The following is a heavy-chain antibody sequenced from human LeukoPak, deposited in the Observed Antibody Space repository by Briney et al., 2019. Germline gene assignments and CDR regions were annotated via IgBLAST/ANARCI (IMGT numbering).Heavy chain of an antibody. Sequence: GGSLRLSCAASGFSFDDYGMSGVREVPGEGLEWVSGISGKGDRKDYADSVKGRFTISRDNANNTLYLQLKRLRAEDTAFYYCATVGGNYWGQGTLVTVSS. CDR2: ISGKGDRK. D-gene: IGHD3-16*01. V-gene: IGHV3-20*04. CDR3: ATVGGNY. J-gene: IGHJ4*02. CDR1: GFSFDDYG.